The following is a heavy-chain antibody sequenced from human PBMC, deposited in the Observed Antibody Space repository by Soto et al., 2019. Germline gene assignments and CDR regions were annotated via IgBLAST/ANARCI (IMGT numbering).Heavy chain of an antibody. J-gene: IGHJ4*02. CDR1: GGTFSRFA. CDR3: ARPSGGRIRYLEPFDY. D-gene: IGHD3-3*01. Sequence: QVQLVQSGAEVKKPGSSVKVSCKVSGGTFSRFAVTWVRQAPGQGLEWMGGIIPIFGTANYAQKVQGRVSINADESTSTVYMELSSLKSEDTAVYYCARPSGGRIRYLEPFDYWGQGTQVTVSS. CDR2: IIPIFGTA. V-gene: IGHV1-69*01.